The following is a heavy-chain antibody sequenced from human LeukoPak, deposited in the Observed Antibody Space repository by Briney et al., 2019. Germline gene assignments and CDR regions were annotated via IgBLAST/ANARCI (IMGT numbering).Heavy chain of an antibody. V-gene: IGHV4-39*01. CDR2: IYYSGST. D-gene: IGHD4-17*01. CDR1: GGSISSSSYY. CDR3: ALATYGDYYNYYYYGMDV. J-gene: IGHJ6*02. Sequence: PSETLSLTCAVSGGSISSSSYYWGWIRQPPGKGLEWIGSIYYSGSTYYNPSLKSRVTISVDTSKNQFSLKLSSVTAADTAVYCCALATYGDYYNYYYYGMDVWGQGTTVTVSS.